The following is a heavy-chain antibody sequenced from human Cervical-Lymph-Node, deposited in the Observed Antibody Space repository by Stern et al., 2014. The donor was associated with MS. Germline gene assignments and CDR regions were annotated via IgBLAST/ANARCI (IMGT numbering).Heavy chain of an antibody. CDR2: IWYDGSNP. CDR3: ASAYSSSHYYFDY. V-gene: IGHV3-33*01. CDR1: GFSFSRYA. J-gene: IGHJ4*02. Sequence: VQLLESGGGVVQPGRSLRLSCAASGFSFSRYAMHWVRQAPGKGLEWVELIWYDGSNPYYADSVTGRFTISRDNFKNTLYLQMNSLRAEDTAVYYCASAYSSSHYYFDYWGQGTLVTVSS. D-gene: IGHD6-13*01.